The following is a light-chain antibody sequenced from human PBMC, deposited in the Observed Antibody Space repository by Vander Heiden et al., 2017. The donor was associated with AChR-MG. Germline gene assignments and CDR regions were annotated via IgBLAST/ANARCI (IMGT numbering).Light chain of an antibody. CDR2: GAS. CDR1: QSVSSSY. J-gene: IGKJ5*01. CDR3: QQYGSSPPIT. V-gene: IGKV3-20*01. Sequence: EIVLTQSPGTLSLSPGERATLSCRASQSVSSSYLAWYQQKPGQAPRLLIYGASSRATGIPDRFRGSGSGTDFTLTISRLEPEDFAGYYCQQYGSSPPITFGQGTRLEIK.